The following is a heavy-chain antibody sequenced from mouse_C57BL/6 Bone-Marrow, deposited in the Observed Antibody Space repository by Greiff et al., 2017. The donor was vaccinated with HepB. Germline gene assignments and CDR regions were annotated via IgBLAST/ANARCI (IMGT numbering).Heavy chain of an antibody. V-gene: IGHV1-54*01. J-gene: IGHJ3*01. CDR3: ARYRGLAY. CDR2: INPGSGGT. CDR1: GYAFTNYL. Sequence: VQLQQSGAELVRPGTSVKVSCKASGYAFTNYLIEWVKQRPGQGLEWIGVINPGSGGTNYNEKFKGKATLTADKSSSTAYMQLSSLTSEDSAVYFCARYRGLAYWGQGTLVTVSA.